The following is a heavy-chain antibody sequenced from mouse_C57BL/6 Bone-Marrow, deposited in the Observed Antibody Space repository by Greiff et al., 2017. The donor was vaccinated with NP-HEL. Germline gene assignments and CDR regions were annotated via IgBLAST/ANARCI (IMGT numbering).Heavy chain of an antibody. CDR2: IDPETGGT. D-gene: IGHD2-5*01. J-gene: IGHJ1*03. CDR1: GYTFTDYE. V-gene: IGHV1-15*01. Sequence: QVQLQQSGAELVRPRASVTLSCKASGYTFTDYEMHWVKQTPVHGLEWIGAIDPETGGTAYNQKFKGKAILTADKSSSTAYMELRSLTSEDSAVYYCTRVYSNYEGYFDVWGTGTTVTVSS. CDR3: TRVYSNYEGYFDV.